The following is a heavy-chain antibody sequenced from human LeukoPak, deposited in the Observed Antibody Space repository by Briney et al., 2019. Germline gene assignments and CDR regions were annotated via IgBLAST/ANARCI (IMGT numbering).Heavy chain of an antibody. J-gene: IGHJ4*02. V-gene: IGHV3-30*02. CDR1: GSTFSSYG. Sequence: GGSLRLSCAASGSTFSSYGMHWVRQAPGKGLEWVAFIRYDGSNKYYADSVKGRFTISRDNSKNTLYLQMNSLRAEDTAVYYCARDYGDPLGHFDYWGQGTLVTVSS. D-gene: IGHD4-17*01. CDR2: IRYDGSNK. CDR3: ARDYGDPLGHFDY.